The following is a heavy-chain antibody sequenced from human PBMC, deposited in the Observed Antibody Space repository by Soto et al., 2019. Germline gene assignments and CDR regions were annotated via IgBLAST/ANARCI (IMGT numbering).Heavy chain of an antibody. V-gene: IGHV3-74*01. J-gene: IGHJ4*02. Sequence: PGESLKISCAASQFSFSSYWMHWVRQVPGKGPAWVSRINHDGSKTEYADSVKGRFTISRDNTNNTLYLQMNSLRVEDTAMYYCVREPWGFSGTWYDYWGQGTLVTVSS. CDR1: QFSFSSYW. CDR3: VREPWGFSGTWYDY. CDR2: INHDGSKT. D-gene: IGHD6-13*01.